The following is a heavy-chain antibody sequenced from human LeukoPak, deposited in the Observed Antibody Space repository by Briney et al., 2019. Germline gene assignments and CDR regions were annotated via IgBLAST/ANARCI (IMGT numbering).Heavy chain of an antibody. J-gene: IGHJ6*02. V-gene: IGHV3-48*03. CDR3: ARFVVDTAMVTPDYYYGVDV. CDR1: GFTFSTYE. D-gene: IGHD5-18*01. CDR2: ISSSGSTI. Sequence: PGGSLRLSCAASGFTFSTYEMNWVRQAPGKGLEWVSYISSSGSTIYYVDSVKGRFTISRDNAKNSLYLQMNSLRAEDTAVYYCARFVVDTAMVTPDYYYGVDVWGQGTTVTVSS.